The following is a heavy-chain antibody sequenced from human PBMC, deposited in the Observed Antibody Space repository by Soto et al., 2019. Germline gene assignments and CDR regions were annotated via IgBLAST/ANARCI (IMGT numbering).Heavy chain of an antibody. J-gene: IGHJ5*02. CDR1: GYTFTSYG. Sequence: GPSVKVSCKASGYTFTSYGISWVQQAPGQGLEWMGWISAYNGNTNYAQKLQGRVTMTTDTSTSTAYMELRSLRSDDTAVYYCARVTARSPLNWFDPWGQGTLVTVSS. CDR2: ISAYNGNT. V-gene: IGHV1-18*04. CDR3: ARVTARSPLNWFDP. D-gene: IGHD3-16*01.